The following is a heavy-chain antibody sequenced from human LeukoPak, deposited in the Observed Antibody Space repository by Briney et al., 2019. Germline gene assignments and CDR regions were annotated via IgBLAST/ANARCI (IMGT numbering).Heavy chain of an antibody. J-gene: IGHJ4*02. CDR2: IYYSGST. CDR1: GGSFSSYY. V-gene: IGHV4-59*12. D-gene: IGHD3-22*01. Sequence: PSETLSLTCTVSGGSFSSYYWSWIRQPPGKGLEWSGYIYYSGSTNYNPSLRSRVTISLDTSKNQFSLKLSSVTAADTAVYYCARDTYYYDSSGYSQLDYWGQGTLVTVSS. CDR3: ARDTYYYDSSGYSQLDY.